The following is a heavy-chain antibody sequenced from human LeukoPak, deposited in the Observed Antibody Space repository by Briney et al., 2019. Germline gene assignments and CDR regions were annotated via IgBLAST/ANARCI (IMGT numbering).Heavy chain of an antibody. CDR1: GYSFTSYW. Sequence: GESLKISCKGSGYSFTSYWIGWVRQMPGKGLEWMGIIYPGDFDTRYSPSFQGQVTISADKSISTAYLQWSSLKASDTAMYYCASASGSYSATDAFDIWGQGTMVTVSS. V-gene: IGHV5-51*01. D-gene: IGHD1-26*01. CDR3: ASASGSYSATDAFDI. J-gene: IGHJ3*02. CDR2: IYPGDFDT.